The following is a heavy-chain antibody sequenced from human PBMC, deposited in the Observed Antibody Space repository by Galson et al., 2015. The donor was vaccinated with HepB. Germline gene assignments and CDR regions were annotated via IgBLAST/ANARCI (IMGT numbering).Heavy chain of an antibody. V-gene: IGHV3-30*04. Sequence: SLRLSCAASGFTFSSYAMHWVRQAPGKGLEWVAVISYDGSNKYYADSVKGRFTISRDNSKNTLYLQMNSLRAEDTAVYYCAREFPYSRAFDIWGQGTMVTVSS. CDR2: ISYDGSNK. CDR1: GFTFSSYA. J-gene: IGHJ3*02. D-gene: IGHD1-14*01. CDR3: AREFPYSRAFDI.